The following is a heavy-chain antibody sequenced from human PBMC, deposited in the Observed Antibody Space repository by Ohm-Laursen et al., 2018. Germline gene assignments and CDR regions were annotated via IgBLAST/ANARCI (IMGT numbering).Heavy chain of an antibody. V-gene: IGHV3-48*01. CDR2: ISSASGTI. Sequence: SLRLSCAASGFTFSTYGMNWVRQAPGEGLEWISYISSASGTIYYADSVRGRFTISRDNAKNSLYLQVNSLRAEDTAAYYCARHQLSGHYYYGMDVWGQGTTVTVSS. D-gene: IGHD2-2*01. J-gene: IGHJ6*02. CDR1: GFTFSTYG. CDR3: ARHQLSGHYYYGMDV.